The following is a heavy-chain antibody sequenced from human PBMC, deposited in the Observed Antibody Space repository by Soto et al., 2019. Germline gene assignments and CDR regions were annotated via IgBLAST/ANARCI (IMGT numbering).Heavy chain of an antibody. J-gene: IGHJ5*02. Sequence: QVQLVQSGGEVKKPGASVKVSCKASGYTFTSYGISWVRQAPGQGLEWMGRISAYNGNTNYAQKLQGRVTMTTDTATRTAYMERRSLRSDDTAVYYCARVVGALGHWFDPWGQGTLVTVSS. V-gene: IGHV1-18*01. CDR1: GYTFTSYG. D-gene: IGHD1-26*01. CDR3: ARVVGALGHWFDP. CDR2: ISAYNGNT.